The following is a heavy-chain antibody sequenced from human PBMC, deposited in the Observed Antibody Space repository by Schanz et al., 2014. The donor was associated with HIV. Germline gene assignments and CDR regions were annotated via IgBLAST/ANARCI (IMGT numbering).Heavy chain of an antibody. J-gene: IGHJ4*02. V-gene: IGHV3-30*18. Sequence: QVQLVESGGGVVQPGKSLRLSCAASGFTFSKYGMHWVRQGPGKGLEWVAVISYDGNYKIYSESVKGRFTISRDNSKNTLYLHMSSLRREDTAVYYCAKDLGGFSAYEAYTSGRGYWGQGTLVIVSS. CDR2: ISYDGNYK. D-gene: IGHD5-12*01. CDR1: GFTFSKYG. CDR3: AKDLGGFSAYEAYTSGRGY.